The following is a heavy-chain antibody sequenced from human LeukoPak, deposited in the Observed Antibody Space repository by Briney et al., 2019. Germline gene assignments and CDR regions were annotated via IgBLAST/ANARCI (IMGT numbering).Heavy chain of an antibody. V-gene: IGHV1-18*01. Sequence: RASVKVSCKASGYTFTSYGISWVRQAPGQGLEWMGWISAYNGNTNYAQKLQGRVTMTTDTSTSTAYMELRSLRSDDTAVYYCASLPYDSSGYYPADWGQGTLVTVSS. CDR3: ASLPYDSSGYYPAD. CDR2: ISAYNGNT. J-gene: IGHJ4*02. D-gene: IGHD3-22*01. CDR1: GYTFTSYG.